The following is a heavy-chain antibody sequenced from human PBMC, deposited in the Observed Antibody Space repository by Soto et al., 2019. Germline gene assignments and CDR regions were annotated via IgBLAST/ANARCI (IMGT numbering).Heavy chain of an antibody. Sequence: PSETLSLTCTVSGVSISTNGHYWTWIRQHPGKGLEWIAYIYYTGNSYLNPSLKSRLSISVDTSKNQFSLELRSVTAADTAVYYCAREQWGYDSWGQGTLVTV. D-gene: IGHD2-15*01. CDR2: IYYTGNS. CDR1: GVSISTNGHY. V-gene: IGHV4-31*03. CDR3: AREQWGYDS. J-gene: IGHJ4*02.